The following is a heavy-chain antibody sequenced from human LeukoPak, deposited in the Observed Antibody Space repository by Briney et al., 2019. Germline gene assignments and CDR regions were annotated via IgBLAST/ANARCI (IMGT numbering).Heavy chain of an antibody. J-gene: IGHJ1*01. CDR1: GYTFTNNA. V-gene: IGHV1-3*01. D-gene: IGHD3-22*01. Sequence: ASVKVSCKASGYTFTNNAIHWLRQAPGQRLEWMGWINAGNGNTKYSQKFQGRVTITRDTSASTAYMELSSLRSEDTAVYYCARGGYYDSSGYSPSAHWGQGTLVTVSS. CDR2: INAGNGNT. CDR3: ARGGYYDSSGYSPSAH.